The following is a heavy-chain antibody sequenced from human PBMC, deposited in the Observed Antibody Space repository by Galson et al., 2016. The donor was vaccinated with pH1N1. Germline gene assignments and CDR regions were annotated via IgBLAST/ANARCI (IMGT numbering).Heavy chain of an antibody. D-gene: IGHD4-17*01. Sequence: SLRLSCAASGFTFSSYNMHWVRQAPGKGPEWVAFIRFDGSNRKYASSLKGRFTISRDNSKNTLYLQMDSLRTEDTALYYCARDPQGYYGDYVGFHYWGQGTLVTAS. V-gene: IGHV3-30*02. CDR1: GFTFSSYN. CDR3: ARDPQGYYGDYVGFHY. CDR2: IRFDGSNR. J-gene: IGHJ4*02.